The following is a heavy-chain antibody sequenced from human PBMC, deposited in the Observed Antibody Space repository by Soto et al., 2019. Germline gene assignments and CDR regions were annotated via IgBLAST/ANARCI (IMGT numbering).Heavy chain of an antibody. J-gene: IGHJ6*03. Sequence: ESGGGLVQPGGSLRLSCAASGFTFSTYALHWVRQAPGNGLEFVSAISGNGDRTYYANSVKGRFTMSRDNSKNTLYLQLGSLTIADMGVYYCARWAPEMSGYYGVDYYYYMDVWCKGTTVTVSS. CDR1: GFTFSTYA. D-gene: IGHD3-3*01. V-gene: IGHV3-64*01. CDR2: ISGNGDRT. CDR3: ARWAPEMSGYYGVDYYYYMDV.